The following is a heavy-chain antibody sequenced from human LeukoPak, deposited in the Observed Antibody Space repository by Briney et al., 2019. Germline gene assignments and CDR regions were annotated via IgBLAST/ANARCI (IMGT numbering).Heavy chain of an antibody. CDR2: ISYDGSNK. CDR1: GFTFSSYG. J-gene: IGHJ4*02. CDR3: AKQLDVATPSFDY. D-gene: IGHD5-12*01. Sequence: GGSLRLSCAASGFTFSSYGMHWVRQAPGKGLEGVAVISYDGSNKYYADSVKGRFTISRDNSKNTLYLQMNSLRAEDTAVYYCAKQLDVATPSFDYWGQGTLVTVSS. V-gene: IGHV3-30*18.